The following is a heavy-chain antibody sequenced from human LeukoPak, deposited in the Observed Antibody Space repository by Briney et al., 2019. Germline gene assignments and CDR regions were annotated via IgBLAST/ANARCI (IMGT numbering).Heavy chain of an antibody. D-gene: IGHD2-15*01. CDR1: GVTFSSHS. CDR3: ARGWYGPDS. V-gene: IGHV3-74*01. CDR2: ISRDGTST. Sequence: GGSLRLSCAASGVTFSSHSMHWVRQAPGKGLVWVSGISRDGTSTNYADAVKGRFTISRDNAKNTLYLQMDSLRVEDTAVYSCARGWYGPDSCGQGTLVTVSS. J-gene: IGHJ5*01.